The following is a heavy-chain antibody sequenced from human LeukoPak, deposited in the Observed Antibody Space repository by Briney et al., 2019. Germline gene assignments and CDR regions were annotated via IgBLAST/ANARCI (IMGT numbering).Heavy chain of an antibody. CDR3: ARHSYYYDSSGYYYPMGDY. CDR1: GGSISSSSYY. CDR2: IYYSGST. J-gene: IGHJ4*02. V-gene: IGHV4-39*01. D-gene: IGHD3-22*01. Sequence: SETLSLTCTVSGGSISSSSYYWGWLRQPPGKGLEWIGSIYYSGSTYYNPSLKSRVTISVDTSKNQFSLKLSSVTAADTAVYYCARHSYYYDSSGYYYPMGDYWGQGTLVTVSS.